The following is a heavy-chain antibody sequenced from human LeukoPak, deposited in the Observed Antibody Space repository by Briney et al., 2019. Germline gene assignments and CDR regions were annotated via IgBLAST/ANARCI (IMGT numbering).Heavy chain of an antibody. J-gene: IGHJ4*02. Sequence: ASVKVSSKASGYTFTTYYMHWVRQAPGQGLEWMGMVNPGSGSTNYAPKFQGRVTMTRDTSTNTAYMDLSSLRPGDTALYYCARGGSEQLAPPFDSWGQGTLVTVSA. V-gene: IGHV1-46*01. CDR1: GYTFTTYY. D-gene: IGHD3-10*01. CDR3: ARGGSEQLAPPFDS. CDR2: VNPGSGST.